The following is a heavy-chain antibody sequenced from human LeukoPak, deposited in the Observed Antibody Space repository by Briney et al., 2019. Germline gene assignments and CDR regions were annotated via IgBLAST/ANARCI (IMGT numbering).Heavy chain of an antibody. D-gene: IGHD3-10*01. Sequence: SETLSLTCTVSGGSISGYYWSWIRQPPGKGLEWIGEINHSGSTNYNPSLKSRVTISVDTSKNQFSLKLSSVTAADTAVYYCARRFLGGYYRKSTPPYFDYWGQGTLVTVSS. CDR3: ARRFLGGYYRKSTPPYFDY. CDR1: GGSISGYY. CDR2: INHSGST. V-gene: IGHV4-34*01. J-gene: IGHJ4*02.